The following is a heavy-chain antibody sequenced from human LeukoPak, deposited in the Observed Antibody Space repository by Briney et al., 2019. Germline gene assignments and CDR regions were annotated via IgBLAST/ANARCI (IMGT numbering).Heavy chain of an antibody. J-gene: IGHJ4*02. V-gene: IGHV1-18*01. CDR1: GYTFTSYG. D-gene: IGHD1-1*01. CDR2: ISAYNGNT. CDR3: ARETARYNWNVFDY. Sequence: ASVKVSCKASGYTFTSYGISWVRQAPGQGLEWMGWISAYNGNTNYAQKLQGRVTMTTDTSTSTAYMELRSLRSDDTAVYYCARETARYNWNVFDYWGQGTLVTVSS.